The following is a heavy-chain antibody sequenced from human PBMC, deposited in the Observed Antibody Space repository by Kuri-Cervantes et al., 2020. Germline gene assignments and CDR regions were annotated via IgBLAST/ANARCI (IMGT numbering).Heavy chain of an antibody. CDR1: GGSISSYY. CDR3: ARGQFDILTGYYLKY. J-gene: IGHJ4*02. CDR2: IYYSGST. Sequence: GSLRLSCTVSGGSISSYYWSWIRQPPGKGLEWIGYIYYSGSTNYNPSLKNRVTISVDTSKNQFSLKLTSVTAADTAAYYCARGQFDILTGYYLKYWGQGTLVTVSS. V-gene: IGHV4-59*01. D-gene: IGHD3-9*01.